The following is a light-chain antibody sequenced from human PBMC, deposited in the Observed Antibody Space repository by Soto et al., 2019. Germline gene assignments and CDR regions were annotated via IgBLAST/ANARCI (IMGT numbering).Light chain of an antibody. V-gene: IGKV4-1*01. J-gene: IGKJ5*01. CDR3: QQYYSTCT. CDR2: CAS. CDR1: QSVLYSSNNKNY. Sequence: DIVMTQSPDSLAVSLGDRATINCKSSQSVLYSSNNKNYLAWYQQKPGQPPKLLIYCASTRESGVPDRFSGSGSGTDFTLTISSLQAEDVAVYYCQQYYSTCTFGQGTRLEI.